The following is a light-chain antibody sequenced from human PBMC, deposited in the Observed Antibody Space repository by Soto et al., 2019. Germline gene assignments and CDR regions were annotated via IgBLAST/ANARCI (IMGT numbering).Light chain of an antibody. CDR2: KAS. V-gene: IGKV1-5*03. J-gene: IGKJ1*01. CDR3: QHYTSYSRK. Sequence: DVQMTQSPSTLSASVGDRVTITCRASDSISTWLAWFQQRPGKAPKLLIYKASTLESGVPPRFSGRGSGREFTLTIISLETDDFATYYCQHYTSYSRKFGQGTKVEIK. CDR1: DSISTW.